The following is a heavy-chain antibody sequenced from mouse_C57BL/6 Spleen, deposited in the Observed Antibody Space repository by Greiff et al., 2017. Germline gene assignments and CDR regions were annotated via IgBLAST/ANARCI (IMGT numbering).Heavy chain of an antibody. CDR1: GFTFSDYG. Sequence: DVKLVESGGGLVKPGGSLKLSCAASGFTFSDYGMHWVRQAPETGLEWVAYISSGSSTIYYADTVKGRFTISRDNAKNTLFLQMTRLRSEDTAMYYCARSYGYSMDYWGQGTSVTVSS. CDR3: ARSYGYSMDY. V-gene: IGHV5-17*01. J-gene: IGHJ4*01. D-gene: IGHD1-1*01. CDR2: ISSGSSTI.